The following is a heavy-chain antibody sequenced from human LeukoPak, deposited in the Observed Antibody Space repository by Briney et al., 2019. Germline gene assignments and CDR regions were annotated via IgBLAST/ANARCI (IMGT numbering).Heavy chain of an antibody. CDR1: GFTFSSYG. Sequence: GRSLRLSCAASGFTFSSYGMHWVRQAPGKGLEWVAAISYDGNNKYYADSVKGRLTISRDNSKNTLYVQMNSLRAEDTAVYYCAKDGVEQWLAYYFDYWGQGTLVTVSS. V-gene: IGHV3-30*18. CDR3: AKDGVEQWLAYYFDY. J-gene: IGHJ4*02. CDR2: ISYDGNNK. D-gene: IGHD6-19*01.